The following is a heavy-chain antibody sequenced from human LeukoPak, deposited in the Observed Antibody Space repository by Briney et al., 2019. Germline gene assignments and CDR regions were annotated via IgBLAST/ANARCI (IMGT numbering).Heavy chain of an antibody. D-gene: IGHD3-9*01. Sequence: GGSLRLSCAASGFTFSSYWMSWVRQAPVKGLEWVANIKQDGSEKYYVDSVKGRFAISRDNAKNSLYLQMNSLRAEDTAVYYCARDSYDILIGVGSDYWGQGTLVTVSP. J-gene: IGHJ4*02. CDR2: IKQDGSEK. CDR3: ARDSYDILIGVGSDY. V-gene: IGHV3-7*01. CDR1: GFTFSSYW.